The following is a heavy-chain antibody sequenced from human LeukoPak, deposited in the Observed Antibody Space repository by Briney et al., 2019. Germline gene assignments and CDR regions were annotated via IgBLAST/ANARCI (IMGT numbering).Heavy chain of an antibody. J-gene: IGHJ5*02. CDR3: ARGSGPPGKARWFDP. D-gene: IGHD1-14*01. Sequence: ASVKVSCKASGYTFTTYYMHWVRQAPGQGLEWMGIINPSGGGTTYAQEFQGRVTMTRDTSTSTVYMDLSSLRSEDTAVYYCARGSGPPGKARWFDPWGLGTLVTVSS. V-gene: IGHV1-46*01. CDR2: INPSGGGT. CDR1: GYTFTTYY.